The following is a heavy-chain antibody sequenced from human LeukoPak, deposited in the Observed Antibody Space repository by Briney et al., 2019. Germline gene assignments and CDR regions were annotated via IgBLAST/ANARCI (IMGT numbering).Heavy chain of an antibody. CDR2: IRYDGSNK. D-gene: IGHD2-15*01. Sequence: PGGSLRLSCAASGFTFSSYGMHWVRQAPGKGLEWVAFIRYDGSNKYYADSVKGRFTISRDNSKNTLYLQMNSLRAEDTAGYYCAKGSCSSGNSYCHMDIWGKGTTVTVSS. CDR1: GFTFSSYG. CDR3: AKGSCSSGNSYCHMDI. V-gene: IGHV3-30*02. J-gene: IGHJ6*03.